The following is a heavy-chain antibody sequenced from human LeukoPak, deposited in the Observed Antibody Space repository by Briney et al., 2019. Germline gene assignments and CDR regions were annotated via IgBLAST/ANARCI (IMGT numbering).Heavy chain of an antibody. CDR2: IYYSGST. CDR3: AGARGTYYYGSGSYGEFDY. V-gene: IGHV4-31*03. Sequence: SQTLSLTCTVSGGSISSGGYYWSWIRQHPGKGLERIGYIYYSGSTYYNPSLKSRVTISVDTSKNQFYLKLSSVTAADTAVYYCAGARGTYYYGSGSYGEFDYWGQGTLVTVSS. J-gene: IGHJ4*02. D-gene: IGHD3-10*01. CDR1: GGSISSGGYY.